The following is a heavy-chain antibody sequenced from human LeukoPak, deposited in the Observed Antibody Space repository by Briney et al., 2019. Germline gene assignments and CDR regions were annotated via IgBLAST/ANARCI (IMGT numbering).Heavy chain of an antibody. V-gene: IGHV3-21*01. CDR1: GFTFSSYS. J-gene: IGHJ5*02. CDR2: ITSSSSYI. D-gene: IGHD4-17*01. Sequence: GGSLRLSCAASGFTFSSYSMNWVRQAPGKGLEWVSSITSSSSYIYYADSVRGRFTISRDNAKNSLYLQMNSLRAEDTAVYYCARDRQKATYGDYQDWFDPWGQGTLVTVSS. CDR3: ARDRQKATYGDYQDWFDP.